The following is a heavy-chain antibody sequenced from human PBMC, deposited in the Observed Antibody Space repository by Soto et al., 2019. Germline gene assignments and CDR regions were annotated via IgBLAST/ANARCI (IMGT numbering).Heavy chain of an antibody. CDR2: IIPIFGTA. Sequence: GASVKVSCKASGGTFSSYAISWVRQAPGQGLEWMGGIIPIFGTASYAQKFQGRVTITADESTSTAYMELSSLRSEDTAVYYCAREEQLPPFTPRDYYYYGMDVWGQGTTVTVSS. D-gene: IGHD5-18*01. CDR1: GGTFSSYA. CDR3: AREEQLPPFTPRDYYYYGMDV. J-gene: IGHJ6*02. V-gene: IGHV1-69*13.